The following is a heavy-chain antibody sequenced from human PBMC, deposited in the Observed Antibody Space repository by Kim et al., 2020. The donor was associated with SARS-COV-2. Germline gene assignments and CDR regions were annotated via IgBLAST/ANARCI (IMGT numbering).Heavy chain of an antibody. CDR2: IYYSGST. V-gene: IGHV4-39*01. Sequence: SETLSLTCTVSGCSISSSSYYWGWIRQPPGKGLEWIGSIYYSGSTYYNPSLKSRVTISVDTSKNQFSLKLSSVTAADTAVYYCARTNYGDYGAYYFDYWG. CDR1: GCSISSSSYY. J-gene: IGHJ4*01. CDR3: ARTNYGDYGAYYFDY. D-gene: IGHD4-17*01.